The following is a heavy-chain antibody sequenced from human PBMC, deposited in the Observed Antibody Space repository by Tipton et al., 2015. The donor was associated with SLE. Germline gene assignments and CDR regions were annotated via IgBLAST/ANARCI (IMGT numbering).Heavy chain of an antibody. CDR1: GASISSYY. D-gene: IGHD3-22*01. Sequence: TLSLTCTVSGASISSYYLSWIRQPPGKGLEWIGYVYDIEFTNYNPSLKSRVTISLDTSKNQFSLKLSSVTAADTAVYYCARGGTYHDSSGNIDYWGQGTLVTASS. V-gene: IGHV4-59*01. CDR2: VYDIEFT. J-gene: IGHJ4*02. CDR3: ARGGTYHDSSGNIDY.